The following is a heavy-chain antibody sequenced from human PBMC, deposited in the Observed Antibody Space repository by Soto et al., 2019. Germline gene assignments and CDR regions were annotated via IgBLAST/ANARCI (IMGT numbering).Heavy chain of an antibody. V-gene: IGHV3-43*01. J-gene: IGHJ4*01. Sequence: HPAGSLRISCAASGLIFDDFTMHWVRIVPGKGLHWVSYINWDGRIAMYADSVKGRFTISRDNTNNHLYLQMNSLRSDDTARYYCAKDEGAAVESPGDWGHGTRVTGSS. CDR1: GLIFDDFT. D-gene: IGHD6-13*01. CDR3: AKDEGAAVESPGD. CDR2: INWDGRIA.